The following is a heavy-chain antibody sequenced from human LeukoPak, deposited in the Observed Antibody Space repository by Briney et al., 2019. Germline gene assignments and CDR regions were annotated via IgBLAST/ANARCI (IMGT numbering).Heavy chain of an antibody. CDR1: GFTFTNDF. CDR2: IRYDGSNK. Sequence: GGSLRLSCAASGFTFTNDFMTWVRQAPGKGLEWVAFIRYDGSNKYYADSVKGRFTISRDNSKNTLYLQMNSLRAEDTAVYYCAKANTNPVTTKYFDYWGQGTLVTVSS. CDR3: AKANTNPVTTKYFDY. J-gene: IGHJ4*02. D-gene: IGHD4-11*01. V-gene: IGHV3-30*02.